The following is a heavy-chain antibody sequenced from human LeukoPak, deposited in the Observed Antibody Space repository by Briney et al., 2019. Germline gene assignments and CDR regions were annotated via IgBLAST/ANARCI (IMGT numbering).Heavy chain of an antibody. Sequence: GGPLRLSCAASGFTLSDYYMSWIRQAPGKGLEWVSYVSTSGNTKYYADSVKGRFAISRDNAKNSVYLQMNSLRGEDTAVYYCARVGRAIRAAGFGPFDIWGQGTMVTVSS. D-gene: IGHD6-13*01. CDR1: GFTLSDYY. V-gene: IGHV3-11*01. J-gene: IGHJ3*02. CDR3: ARVGRAIRAAGFGPFDI. CDR2: VSTSGNTK.